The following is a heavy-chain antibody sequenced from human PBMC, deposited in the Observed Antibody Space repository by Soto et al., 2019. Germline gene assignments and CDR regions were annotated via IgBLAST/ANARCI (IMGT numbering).Heavy chain of an antibody. V-gene: IGHV3-21*01. CDR1: GFTFSIYS. D-gene: IGHD2-15*01. J-gene: IGHJ6*02. CDR2: ISSSSSYI. CDR3: ARQDQPIYYGMDV. Sequence: GGSLRLSCAASGFTFSIYSMNWVRQAPGKGLEWVSSISSSSSYIYYADSVKGRFTISRDNAKNSLYLQMNSLRAEDTAVYYCARQDQPIYYGMDVWGQGTKVTVSS.